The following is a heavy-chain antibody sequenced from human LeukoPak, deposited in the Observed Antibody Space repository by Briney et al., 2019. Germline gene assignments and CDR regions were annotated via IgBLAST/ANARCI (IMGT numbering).Heavy chain of an antibody. D-gene: IGHD3-10*01. V-gene: IGHV3-48*01. CDR1: GFTFSSYS. J-gene: IGHJ4*02. CDR2: ISSSSSTI. CDR3: ARDNVGSGDYVDC. Sequence: GGSLRLSCAASGFTFSSYSMNWVRQAPGKGLEWVSYISSSSSTIYYADSAKGRFTISRDNAKNSLYLQMNSLRAEDTAVYYCARDNVGSGDYVDCWGQGTLVTVSS.